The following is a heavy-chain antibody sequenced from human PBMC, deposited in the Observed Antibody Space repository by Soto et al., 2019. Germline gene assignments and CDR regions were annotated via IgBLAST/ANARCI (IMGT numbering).Heavy chain of an antibody. D-gene: IGHD3-10*01. CDR1: GYTFSTYG. CDR3: AREGDYYGSGGNWFDP. V-gene: IGHV1-18*01. CDR2: ISPYNGNT. J-gene: IGHJ5*02. Sequence: ASVEVSCKXSGYTFSTYGISWVRQAPGQGLEWMGWISPYNGNTNYAQKVQGRVTMTTDTSTSTAYMELRSLRSDDTAVYFCAREGDYYGSGGNWFDPWGQGTLVTVSS.